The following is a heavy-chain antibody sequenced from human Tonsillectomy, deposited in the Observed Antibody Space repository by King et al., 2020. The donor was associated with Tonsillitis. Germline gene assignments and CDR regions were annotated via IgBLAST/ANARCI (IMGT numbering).Heavy chain of an antibody. Sequence: HVQLQESGPGLVKPSETLSLTCTVSNGSISTYYWAWIRQPPGKGLEWIGYFYYSGRTKYNPSIKSRGTISVDTSKNQISLTVTSVTAADTAIYYCASVPRFGGNSEWWFFDLWGRGTLVTVSS. CDR2: FYYSGRT. CDR1: NGSISTYY. CDR3: ASVPRFGGNSEWWFFDL. J-gene: IGHJ2*01. V-gene: IGHV4-59*01. D-gene: IGHD4-23*01.